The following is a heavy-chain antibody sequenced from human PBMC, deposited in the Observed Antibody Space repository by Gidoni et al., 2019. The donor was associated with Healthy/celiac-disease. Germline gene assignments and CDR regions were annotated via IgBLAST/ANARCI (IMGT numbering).Heavy chain of an antibody. J-gene: IGHJ4*02. CDR2: ISGSGGST. CDR1: GFTFSSYA. D-gene: IGHD3-3*01. CDR3: AKFAVLRFLEWSPLLDY. Sequence: EVQLLESGGGLVQPGGSLRRSCAASGFTFSSYAMSWVRQAPGKGLEWVSAISGSGGSTYYADSVKGRFTISRDNSKNTLYLQMNSLRAEDTAVYYCAKFAVLRFLEWSPLLDYWGQGTLVTVSS. V-gene: IGHV3-23*01.